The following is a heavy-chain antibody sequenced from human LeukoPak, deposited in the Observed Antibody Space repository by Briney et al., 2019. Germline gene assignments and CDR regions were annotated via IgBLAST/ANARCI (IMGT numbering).Heavy chain of an antibody. D-gene: IGHD2-21*02. Sequence: SHTLSLTCAFSGGSMSSGGYSWSWLRQPPGKGPEWIGYIYHSGSTYYNPSLKSRVTISVDRSKNQFSLKLSSVTAADTAVYYCARAYRGDSPDYWGQGTLVTVSS. J-gene: IGHJ4*02. CDR3: ARAYRGDSPDY. V-gene: IGHV4-30-2*01. CDR2: IYHSGST. CDR1: GGSMSSGGYS.